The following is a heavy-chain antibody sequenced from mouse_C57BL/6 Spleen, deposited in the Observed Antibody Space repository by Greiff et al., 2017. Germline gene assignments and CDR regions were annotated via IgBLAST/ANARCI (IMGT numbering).Heavy chain of an antibody. D-gene: IGHD2-3*01. Sequence: VQLQQPGAELVKPGASVKMSCKASGYTLTSYWITWVKQRPGQGLEWIGDIYPGSGSTNYNEKFKSKATLTVDTSSSTAYMQLSSLTSEDSAVYYCARSGMGGYYFDYWGQGTTLTVSS. J-gene: IGHJ2*01. CDR2: IYPGSGST. V-gene: IGHV1-55*01. CDR3: ARSGMGGYYFDY. CDR1: GYTLTSYW.